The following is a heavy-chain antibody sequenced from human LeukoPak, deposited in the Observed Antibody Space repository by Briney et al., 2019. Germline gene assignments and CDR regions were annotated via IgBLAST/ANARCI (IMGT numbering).Heavy chain of an antibody. CDR2: IKQDGSEK. J-gene: IGHJ3*02. CDR1: GFTFSSYS. D-gene: IGHD4-17*01. Sequence: PGGSLRLSCAASGFTFSSYSMNWVRQAPGKGLEWVANIKQDGSEKYYVDSVKGRFTISRDNAKNSLYLQMNSLRAEDTAVYYCARPTVTTLSPDAFDIWGQGTMVTVSS. V-gene: IGHV3-7*01. CDR3: ARPTVTTLSPDAFDI.